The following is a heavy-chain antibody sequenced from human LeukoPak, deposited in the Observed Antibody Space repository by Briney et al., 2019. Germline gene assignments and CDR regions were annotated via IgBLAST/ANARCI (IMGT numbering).Heavy chain of an antibody. Sequence: GGSLEISCRGSGYSFTTDWIGWVRQMPGKGLEWMVINRPGDSYIEYSPSFQGHVTISVDKSINTAYLQWSSLKASDSAFYYCAAGGGYWGQGTLVTVSS. V-gene: IGHV5-51*01. CDR3: AAGGGY. J-gene: IGHJ4*02. CDR2: NRPGDSYI. D-gene: IGHD3-16*01. CDR1: GYSFTTDW.